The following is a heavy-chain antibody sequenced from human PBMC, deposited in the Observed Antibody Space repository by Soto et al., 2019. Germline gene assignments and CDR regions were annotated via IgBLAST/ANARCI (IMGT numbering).Heavy chain of an antibody. CDR1: GFTFSDYV. CDR3: ETHQGGQSGNFLFDI. J-gene: IGHJ4*02. V-gene: IGHV3-33*01. Sequence: GGSLRLSCAASGFTFSDYVMHWVRQAPGKGLEWVAVIWYRGRDIFYADSVKGRFTISRDNSKNTLYLQLNSLRAEDTAVYYRETHQGGQSGNFLFDIWGQGTLVTVSS. CDR2: IWYRGRDI. D-gene: IGHD1-26*01.